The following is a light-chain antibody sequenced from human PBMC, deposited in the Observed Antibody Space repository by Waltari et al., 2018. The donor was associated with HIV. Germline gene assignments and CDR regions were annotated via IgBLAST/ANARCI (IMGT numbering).Light chain of an antibody. CDR2: LGS. CDR3: MQALQTPIT. J-gene: IGKJ5*01. Sequence: IVMTQSPLSLPVTPGEPASISCRSSQSLLHSNGYNYLDWYLQKPGQSPQVLMYLGSSRASGVPDRCSGSGSGTDFTLKISRVEAEDVGLYYCMQALQTPITFGQGTRLEIK. V-gene: IGKV2-28*01. CDR1: QSLLHSNGYNY.